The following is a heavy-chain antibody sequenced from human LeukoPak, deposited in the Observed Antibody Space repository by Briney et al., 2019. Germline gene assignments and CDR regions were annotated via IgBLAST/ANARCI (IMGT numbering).Heavy chain of an antibody. Sequence: GGSLRLSCAASGFSFSFYGMSWVRQAPGKGLEWVSAISDTGNTYHADSVKGRFTIPRDSSKNTLFLQMNRLRPEDAAVYYCAKAPVTTCRGAFCYPFDYWGLGTLVTVSS. D-gene: IGHD2-15*01. CDR2: ISDTGNT. V-gene: IGHV3-23*01. CDR1: GFSFSFYG. CDR3: AKAPVTTCRGAFCYPFDY. J-gene: IGHJ4*02.